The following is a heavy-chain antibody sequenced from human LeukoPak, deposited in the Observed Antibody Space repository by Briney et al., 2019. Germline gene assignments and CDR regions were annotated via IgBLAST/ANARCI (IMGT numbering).Heavy chain of an antibody. CDR3: ARDRYYYDSSGYLLTDY. J-gene: IGHJ4*02. CDR1: GGSISSGGYY. CDR2: IYHRGST. V-gene: IGHV4-30-2*01. D-gene: IGHD3-22*01. Sequence: SETLSLTCTVSGGSISSGGYYWSWIRQPPGKGLEWIGYIYHRGSTYYNPSLKSRVAISVDRSKNQVSLKLSSVTAADTAVYYCARDRYYYDSSGYLLTDYWGQGTLVTVSS.